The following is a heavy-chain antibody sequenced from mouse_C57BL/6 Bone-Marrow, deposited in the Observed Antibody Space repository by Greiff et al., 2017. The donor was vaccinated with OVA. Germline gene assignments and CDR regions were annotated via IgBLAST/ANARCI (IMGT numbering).Heavy chain of an antibody. V-gene: IGHV1-7*01. CDR3: ASYESSDY. CDR1: GYTFTSYW. D-gene: IGHD2-12*01. Sequence: QVQLKESGAELAKPGASVTLSCKASGYTFTSYWMHWVKQRPGQGLEWIGYINPSSGYTKYNQKFKDKATLAADKSSSTAYMQLSSLTYEDSAVYYCASYESSDYWGQGTTLTVSS. CDR2: INPSSGYT. J-gene: IGHJ2*01.